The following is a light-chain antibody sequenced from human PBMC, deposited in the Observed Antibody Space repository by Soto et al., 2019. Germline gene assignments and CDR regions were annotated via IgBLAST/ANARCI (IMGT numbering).Light chain of an antibody. Sequence: DIQMTQSPSSLSASVGDRVTVTCLASQGISNYLAWYQQKPRKVPKLLIYAASTLQSGVPSRFSGSESGTDLNLCISSLQPEDVATYYCQKYTSAPPWTFGQGTKVEIK. CDR2: AAS. CDR3: QKYTSAPPWT. V-gene: IGKV1-27*01. J-gene: IGKJ1*01. CDR1: QGISNY.